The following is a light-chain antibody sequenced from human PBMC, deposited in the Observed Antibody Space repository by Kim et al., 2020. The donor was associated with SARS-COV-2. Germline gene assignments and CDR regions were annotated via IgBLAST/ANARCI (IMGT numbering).Light chain of an antibody. Sequence: EIVLTQSPEFQSVTPKEKVSITCRASQSIGSNLHWYQQKPNQSPQLLIKFASQSISGVPSRFSGSGSGTDFTLTISSLEAEDAASYYCHQSDSLPWTFGQGTKVDIK. J-gene: IGKJ1*01. CDR2: FAS. CDR1: QSIGSN. V-gene: IGKV6-21*02. CDR3: HQSDSLPWT.